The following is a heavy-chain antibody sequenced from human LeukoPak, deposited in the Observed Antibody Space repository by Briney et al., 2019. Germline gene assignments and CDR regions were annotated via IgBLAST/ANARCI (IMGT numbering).Heavy chain of an antibody. Sequence: PGGSLRLSCAASGFTFSSYAMHWVRQAPGKGLEWVAVISYDGSNKYYADSVKGRFTISRDNSKNTLYLQMNSLRAEDTAVYYCAKGNWNDEDAFDIWGQGTMVTVSS. J-gene: IGHJ3*02. CDR3: AKGNWNDEDAFDI. V-gene: IGHV3-30-3*01. CDR1: GFTFSSYA. D-gene: IGHD1-1*01. CDR2: ISYDGSNK.